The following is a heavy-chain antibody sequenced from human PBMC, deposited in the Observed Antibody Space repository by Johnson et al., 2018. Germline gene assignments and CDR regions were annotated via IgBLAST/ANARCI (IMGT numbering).Heavy chain of an antibody. D-gene: IGHD2-2*01. CDR3: ARWRTSLYAVDV. CDR1: GLSLGDDY. CDR2: LSCWGTTV. J-gene: IGHJ6*02. Sequence: QVQLQESGGDLVKPGGSLRLSCAASGLSLGDDYMSWIRQAPGTGLEWVAYLSCWGTTVFYAVSVKGRFTISRDNSKDTLYLEMNSPRAEDTATYLCARWRTSLYAVDVWGQGTTVTVSS. V-gene: IGHV3-11*04.